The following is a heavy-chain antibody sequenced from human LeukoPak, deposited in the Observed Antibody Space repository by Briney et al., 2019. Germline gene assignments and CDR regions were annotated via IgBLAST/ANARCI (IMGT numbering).Heavy chain of an antibody. V-gene: IGHV3-30*04. CDR3: ANGEGPGNYYYYMDV. CDR1: GFTFSSYA. D-gene: IGHD3-10*01. CDR2: ISYDGSNK. Sequence: GGSLRLSCAASGFTFSSYAMHWVRQAPGKGLEWVAVISYDGSNKYYADSVKGRFTISRDNSKNTLYLQMNSLRAEDTAVYYCANGEGPGNYYYYMDVWGKGTTVTVSS. J-gene: IGHJ6*03.